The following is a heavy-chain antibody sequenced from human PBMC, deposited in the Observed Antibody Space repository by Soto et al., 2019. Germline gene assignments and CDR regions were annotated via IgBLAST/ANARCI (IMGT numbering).Heavy chain of an antibody. CDR1: GFTFSNYA. CDR2: ISTSGEGT. D-gene: IGHD6-19*01. CDR3: PKDGSSGWYIAYFQH. J-gene: IGHJ1*01. Sequence: GGSLRLSCAASGFTFSNYAMSWVRQAPGKGLEWVAGISTSGEGTFYTDSVKGRFTISRDNAKNTLYLQMNRLRADDTAVYYCPKDGSSGWYIAYFQHWGLGTPVTVSS. V-gene: IGHV3-23*01.